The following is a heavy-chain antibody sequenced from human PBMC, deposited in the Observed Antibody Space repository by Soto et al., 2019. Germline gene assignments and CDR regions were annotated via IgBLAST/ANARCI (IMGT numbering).Heavy chain of an antibody. Sequence: QVQLQQWGAGLLKPSETLSLTCAVYGGSFSGYYWSWIRQPPGKGLEWIGEINHSGSTNYNPSLKSRVTISVDTSKNQFSLKPSSVTAADTAVYYCARGSEWLDSRDGYNYYFDYWGQGTLVTVSS. CDR3: ARGSEWLDSRDGYNYYFDY. V-gene: IGHV4-34*01. CDR2: INHSGST. D-gene: IGHD5-12*01. CDR1: GGSFSGYY. J-gene: IGHJ4*02.